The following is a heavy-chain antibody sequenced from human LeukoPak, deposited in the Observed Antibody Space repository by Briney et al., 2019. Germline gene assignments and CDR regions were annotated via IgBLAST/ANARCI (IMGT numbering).Heavy chain of an antibody. CDR1: GNSFTSYW. V-gene: IGHV5-51*01. D-gene: IGHD3-22*01. CDR3: ARIRHYYDSSGPFDY. CDR2: IYPGDSDT. J-gene: IGHJ4*02. Sequence: GESLKTSCKGSGNSFTSYWIGWVRQMPGKGLEWMGIIYPGDSDTRYSPSFQGQVTISADKSISTAYLQWSSLKASDTAMYYCARIRHYYDSSGPFDYWGQGTLVTVSS.